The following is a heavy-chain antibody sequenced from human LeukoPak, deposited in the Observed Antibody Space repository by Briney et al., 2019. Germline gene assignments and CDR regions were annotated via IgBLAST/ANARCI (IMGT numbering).Heavy chain of an antibody. J-gene: IGHJ4*02. D-gene: IGHD6-13*01. CDR1: GFTFSSYS. V-gene: IGHV3-48*01. CDR3: AKDSSSSWFGGDSK. CDR2: ISSSSTI. Sequence: GGSLRLSCAASGFTFSSYSMNWVRQAPGKGPEWVSYISSSSTIYYADSVKGRFTISRDNSKNTLYLQMNSLRAEDTAVYFCAKDSSSSWFGGDSKWGQGTLVTVSS.